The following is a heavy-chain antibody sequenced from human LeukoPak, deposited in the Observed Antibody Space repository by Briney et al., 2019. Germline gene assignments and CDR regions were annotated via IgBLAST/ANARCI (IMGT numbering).Heavy chain of an antibody. Sequence: SETLSLTCTVSGGSISSGDYYWSWIRQPPGKGLEWIGYIYYSGSTYYNPSLKSRVTISVYTSKNQFSLKLSSVTAADTAVYYCARGPGVTQTAFDIWGQGTMVTVSS. CDR2: IYYSGST. CDR1: GGSISSGDYY. CDR3: ARGPGVTQTAFDI. D-gene: IGHD2-21*02. V-gene: IGHV4-30-4*01. J-gene: IGHJ3*02.